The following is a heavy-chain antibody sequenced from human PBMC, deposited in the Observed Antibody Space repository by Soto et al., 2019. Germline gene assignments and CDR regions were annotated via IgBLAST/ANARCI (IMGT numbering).Heavy chain of an antibody. CDR1: GFTFSSYW. CDR3: ARARLPTVTTGRY. J-gene: IGHJ4*02. V-gene: IGHV3-7*01. CDR2: IKQDGSEK. D-gene: IGHD4-17*01. Sequence: PGGSLILSCAASGFTFSSYWMSWVRQAPGKGLEWVANIKQDGSEKYYVDSVKGRFTISRDNAKNSLYLQMNSLRAEDTAVYYCARARLPTVTTGRYWGQGTLVTVSS.